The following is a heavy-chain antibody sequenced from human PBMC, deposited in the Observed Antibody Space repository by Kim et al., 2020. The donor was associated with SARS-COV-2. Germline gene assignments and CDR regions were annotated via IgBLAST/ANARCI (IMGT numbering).Heavy chain of an antibody. J-gene: IGHJ4*02. Sequence: GGSLRLSCAASGFTFSNAWMSWVRQAPGKGLEWVGRIKSKTDGGTTDYAAPVKGRFTISRDDSKNTLYLQMNSLKTEDTAVYYCTTDPAPRFRIDYWGQGTLVTVSS. D-gene: IGHD3-10*01. CDR3: TTDPAPRFRIDY. CDR1: GFTFSNAW. V-gene: IGHV3-15*01. CDR2: IKSKTDGGTT.